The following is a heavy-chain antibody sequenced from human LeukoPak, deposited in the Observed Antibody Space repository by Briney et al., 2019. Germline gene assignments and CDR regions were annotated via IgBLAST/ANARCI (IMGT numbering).Heavy chain of an antibody. V-gene: IGHV1-2*04. CDR3: AREKAVAGTRDAFDI. CDR2: INPNSGGT. J-gene: IGHJ3*02. Sequence: ASVKVSCKASGYTFTSYGISWVRQAPGQGLEWMGWINPNSGGTNYAQKFQGWVTMTRDTSISTAYMELSRLRSDDTAVYYCAREKAVAGTRDAFDIWGQGTMVTVSS. D-gene: IGHD6-19*01. CDR1: GYTFTSYG.